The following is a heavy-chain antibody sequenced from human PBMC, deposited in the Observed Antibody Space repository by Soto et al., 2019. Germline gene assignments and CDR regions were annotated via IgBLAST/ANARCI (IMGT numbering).Heavy chain of an antibody. J-gene: IGHJ4*02. CDR3: ARSDGRY. Sequence: LSLTCTVSGASISRYYWSWIRQSPGKGLEWIGYLCNTGSTNYNPSLKSRVTISVDTSKNQFSLKLSSVTAADTAVYYCARSDGRYWGQGTLVTVSS. CDR2: LCNTGST. CDR1: GASISRYY. V-gene: IGHV4-59*01.